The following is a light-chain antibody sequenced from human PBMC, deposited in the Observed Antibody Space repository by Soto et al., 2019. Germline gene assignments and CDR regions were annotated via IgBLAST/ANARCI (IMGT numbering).Light chain of an antibody. CDR2: DVS. CDR1: SSDVGGYNH. Sequence: QSALTQPASVSGSPGQSITISCTGTSSDVGGYNHVSWYQQHPDKAPKLMIYDVSRRPSGVSNRFSGSKSGNTSSLTISGRQAEDEADYYCTSYPSSSTLYVFGSGTTLTVL. V-gene: IGLV2-14*01. J-gene: IGLJ1*01. CDR3: TSYPSSSTLYV.